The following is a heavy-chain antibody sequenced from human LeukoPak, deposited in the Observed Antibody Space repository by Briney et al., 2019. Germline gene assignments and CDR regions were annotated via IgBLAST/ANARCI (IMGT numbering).Heavy chain of an antibody. D-gene: IGHD5-18*01. V-gene: IGHV4-39*07. J-gene: IGHJ4*02. Sequence: PSETLSLTCSVSGDSISTSSYYWGWIRQPPGKGLEWIGTIYYSGSTYYNPSLKSRVTISVDTSKNQFSLKLSSVTAADTAVYYCARRGGYSYSGPYHYFDYWGQGTLVTVSS. CDR2: IYYSGST. CDR3: ARRGGYSYSGPYHYFDY. CDR1: GDSISTSSYY.